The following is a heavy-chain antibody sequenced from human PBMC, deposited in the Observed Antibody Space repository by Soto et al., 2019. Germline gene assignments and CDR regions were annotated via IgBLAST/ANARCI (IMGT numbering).Heavy chain of an antibody. CDR1: GGSISSRSYY. CDR2: MYYSGST. D-gene: IGHD4-17*01. Sequence: QLQLQESGPGLVKPSETLSLTCTVSGGSISSRSYYWGWIRQPPGKGLEWIGSMYYSGSTYYNPSLRSRVTISVDTSKHQFSLKLSSVTAADTAVYYCAADTVTLYYYYYGMDVWGQGTTVTVSS. V-gene: IGHV4-39*01. CDR3: AADTVTLYYYYYGMDV. J-gene: IGHJ6*02.